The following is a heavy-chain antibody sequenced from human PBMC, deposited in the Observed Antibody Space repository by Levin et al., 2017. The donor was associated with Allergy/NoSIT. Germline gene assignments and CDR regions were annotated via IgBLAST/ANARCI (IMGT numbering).Heavy chain of an antibody. Sequence: GGSLRLSCTASGFTFTDHAMHWVRQAPGKGLEWVADTSYDGSKKYYADSVKGRLTISRDNSKNTVYLQMDSLRPEDTAVYYCARGKGKLLPGIPGGTMDVWGQGTTVTVSS. CDR2: TSYDGSKK. CDR1: GFTFTDHA. CDR3: ARGKGKLLPGIPGGTMDV. V-gene: IGHV3-30*04. J-gene: IGHJ6*02. D-gene: IGHD6-13*01.